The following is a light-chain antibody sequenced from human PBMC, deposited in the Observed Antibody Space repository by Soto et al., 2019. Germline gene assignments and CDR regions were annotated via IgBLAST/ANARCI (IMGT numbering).Light chain of an antibody. CDR2: EVN. J-gene: IGLJ3*02. CDR1: SSDVGAYNS. CDR3: NSHGGSNNFWV. V-gene: IGLV2-8*01. Sequence: QAVVTQPPSASGSPGQSVTISCTGTSSDVGAYNSVSWYQQHPGKAPRLMIYEVNKQPSGVPDRFSGSKSGNMASLTVSGLQAEDEADYYCNSHGGSNNFWVFGGGTKVTVL.